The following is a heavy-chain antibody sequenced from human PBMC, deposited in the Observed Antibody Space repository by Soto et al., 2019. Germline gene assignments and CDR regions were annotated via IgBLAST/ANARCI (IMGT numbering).Heavy chain of an antibody. D-gene: IGHD6-6*01. V-gene: IGHV3-21*01. CDR1: GFTFSSYS. CDR2: ISSSSSYI. Sequence: EVQLVESGGGLVKPGGSLRLSCAASGFTFSSYSMNWVRQAPGKGLECVSSISSSSSYIYYADSVKGRFTISRDNAKNSLYLQMNCLRAEDTAVYYCARVGGQLVPGFDYWGQGTLVTVSS. CDR3: ARVGGQLVPGFDY. J-gene: IGHJ4*02.